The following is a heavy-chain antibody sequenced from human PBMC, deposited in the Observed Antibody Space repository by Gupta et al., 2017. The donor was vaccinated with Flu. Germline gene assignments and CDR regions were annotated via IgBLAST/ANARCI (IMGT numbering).Heavy chain of an antibody. CDR3: ARYEIIRDY. D-gene: IGHD3-9*01. Sequence: FSTYRIVWVRQAPGQGLEYMGSIIPRFGTRDYAQSFQCSVTITADESTTTAYMELTNLSSADTAVYYFARYEIIRDYWGQGTLVSVSS. J-gene: IGHJ4*02. V-gene: IGHV1-69*15. CDR1: FSTYR. CDR2: IIPRFGTR.